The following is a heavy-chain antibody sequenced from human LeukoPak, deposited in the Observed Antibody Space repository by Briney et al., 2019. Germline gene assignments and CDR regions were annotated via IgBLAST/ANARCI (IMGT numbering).Heavy chain of an antibody. J-gene: IGHJ5*02. CDR3: ARAPHTKYSSSYNWFDP. CDR1: GGSISSYY. Sequence: PSETLSLTCTVSGGSISSYYWSWIRQPPGKGLEWIGSIYHSGSTYYNPSLKSRVTISVDTSKNQFSLKLSSVTAADTAVYYCARAPHTKYSSSYNWFDPWGQGTLVTVSP. CDR2: IYHSGST. V-gene: IGHV4-38-2*02. D-gene: IGHD6-6*01.